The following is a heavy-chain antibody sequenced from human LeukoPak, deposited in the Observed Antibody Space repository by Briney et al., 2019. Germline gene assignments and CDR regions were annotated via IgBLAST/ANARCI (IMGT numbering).Heavy chain of an antibody. CDR1: GFTFTSSA. D-gene: IGHD3-22*01. V-gene: IGHV1-58*01. CDR2: IVVGSGNT. Sequence: PVTVSCKASGFTFTSSAVQWVRQARGQRLEWIGWIVVGSGNTNYAQKFQERVTITRDMSTSTAYMELSSLRSEDTAVYYCAASPDYYDSSGYSYYFDYWGQGTLVTVSS. CDR3: AASPDYYDSSGYSYYFDY. J-gene: IGHJ4*02.